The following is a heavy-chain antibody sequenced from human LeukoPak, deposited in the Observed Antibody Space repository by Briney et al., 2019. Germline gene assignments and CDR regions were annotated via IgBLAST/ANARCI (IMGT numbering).Heavy chain of an antibody. Sequence: GGSLRLSCAASGSASGFTFSRYWMHWVRQGPGKGLVWVSRINNDGSSAGYADSVKGRFTISRDNAKNTLYLQMNSLRAEDTAVYYCASNPGGGYFDSWGQGILVTVSS. CDR2: INNDGSSA. V-gene: IGHV3-74*01. J-gene: IGHJ4*02. D-gene: IGHD3-10*01. CDR3: ASNPGGGYFDS. CDR1: GFTFSRYW.